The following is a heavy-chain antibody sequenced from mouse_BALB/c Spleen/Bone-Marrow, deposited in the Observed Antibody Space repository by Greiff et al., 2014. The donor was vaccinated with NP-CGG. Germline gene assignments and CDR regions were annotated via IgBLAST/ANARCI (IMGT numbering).Heavy chain of an antibody. D-gene: IGHD1-1*01. CDR1: GFSLTSYG. CDR2: IWAGGST. V-gene: IGHV2-9*02. CDR3: ARVYGSSYDPYYYAMDY. Sequence: VQLQQSGPGLVAPSQSLSITCTVSGFSLTSYGVYWARQPPGKGLGWLGVIWAGGSTNYNSALMSRLSISKDNSKSQVFLKMNSLQTDDTAMYYCARVYGSSYDPYYYAMDYWGQGTSVTVSS. J-gene: IGHJ4*01.